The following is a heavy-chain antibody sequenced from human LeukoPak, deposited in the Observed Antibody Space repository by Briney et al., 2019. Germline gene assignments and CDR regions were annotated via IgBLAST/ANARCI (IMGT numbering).Heavy chain of an antibody. D-gene: IGHD6-19*01. J-gene: IGHJ4*02. CDR3: ARQGSGWSQMDY. CDR1: GGSISSYY. CDR2: ISYSGTT. V-gene: IGHV4-59*08. Sequence: SETLSLTCTVSGGSISSYYWSWIRQPPGKGLEWIAYISYSGTTNYNPSLKSRVTMSLDTSKNQFSLKLSSVTAADTAVYYCARQGSGWSQMDYWGQGTLVTVSS.